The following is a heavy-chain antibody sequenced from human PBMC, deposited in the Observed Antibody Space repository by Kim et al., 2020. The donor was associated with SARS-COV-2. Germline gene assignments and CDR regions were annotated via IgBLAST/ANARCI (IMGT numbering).Heavy chain of an antibody. CDR2: IYYSGST. CDR3: ARDPGTLGLDY. J-gene: IGHJ4*02. Sequence: SETLSLTCTVSGGSISSYYWSWIRQPPGKGLEWIGYIYYSGSTNYNPSLKSRVTISVDTSKNQFSLKLSSVTAADTAVYYCARDPGTLGLDYWGQGTLVTVSS. CDR1: GGSISSYY. D-gene: IGHD1-26*01. V-gene: IGHV4-59*13.